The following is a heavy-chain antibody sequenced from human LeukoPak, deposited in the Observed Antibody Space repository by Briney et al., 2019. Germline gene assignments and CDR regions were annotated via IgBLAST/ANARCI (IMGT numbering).Heavy chain of an antibody. V-gene: IGHV3-23*01. CDR1: GFTFSSYA. Sequence: GSLRLSCAASGFTFSSYAMSWVRQAPGKGLEWVSAISGSGGSTYYADSVKGRFTISRDDSENTLYLQMNTLRAEDTAVYYCARTESYDSAAYNPTWGQGTLVTVSS. CDR3: ARTESYDSAAYNPT. J-gene: IGHJ5*02. D-gene: IGHD3-22*01. CDR2: ISGSGGST.